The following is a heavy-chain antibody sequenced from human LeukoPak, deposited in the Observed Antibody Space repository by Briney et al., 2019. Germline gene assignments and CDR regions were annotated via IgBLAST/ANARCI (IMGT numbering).Heavy chain of an antibody. Sequence: ASVKVSCKASGYTFTDYYMHWVRQAPGQGLEWMGWIIPKSGAANYAQKFQGRVTVTRDTSISTAYMELSSLRSDDTAVFYCARSNHYYGSGSGDAFDIWGQGTMVTVSS. CDR3: ARSNHYYGSGSGDAFDI. CDR2: IIPKSGAA. J-gene: IGHJ3*02. CDR1: GYTFTDYY. V-gene: IGHV1-2*02. D-gene: IGHD3-10*01.